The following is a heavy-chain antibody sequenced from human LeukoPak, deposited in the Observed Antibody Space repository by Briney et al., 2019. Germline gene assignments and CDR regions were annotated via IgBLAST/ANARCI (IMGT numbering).Heavy chain of an antibody. Sequence: GGALRLSCEDPGFTLSSHSMNWVPQAPGKRLEWGSSISSSSSYIYYADSAKGRFTISRDNAKNSLYLQMNSLRAEDTAVYYCARAPGYSYGYLWGQGTLVTVSS. CDR3: ARAPGYSYGYL. CDR1: GFTLSSHS. D-gene: IGHD5-18*01. J-gene: IGHJ4*02. CDR2: ISSSSSYI. V-gene: IGHV3-21*01.